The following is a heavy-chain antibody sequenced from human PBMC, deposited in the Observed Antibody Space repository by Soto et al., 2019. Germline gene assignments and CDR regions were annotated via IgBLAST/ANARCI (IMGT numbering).Heavy chain of an antibody. CDR2: IKQDGSEK. D-gene: IGHD6-19*01. CDR3: ARATESGSSGSFPY. Sequence: PGGSLRLSCAASGFTFSSYWMSWVRQAPGKGLEWVANIKQDGSEKYYVDSVKGRFTISRDNAKNSLYLQMNSLRAEDTAVYYCARATESGSSGSFPYWGQGTLVTAPQ. J-gene: IGHJ4*02. V-gene: IGHV3-7*05. CDR1: GFTFSSYW.